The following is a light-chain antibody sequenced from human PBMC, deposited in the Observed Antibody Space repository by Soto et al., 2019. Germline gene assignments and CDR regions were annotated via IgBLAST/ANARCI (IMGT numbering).Light chain of an antibody. V-gene: IGLV2-8*01. CDR2: EVT. CDR1: SSDVGGYNF. Sequence: QSALTQPPSASGSPGQSVTISCTGTSSDVGGYNFVSWYQQHPGKVPKPVIYEVTKRPSGVPDRFSGSKSGNTASLTVSGLLPDDEADNYCSSFGRGNKVLFGGGTKLTVL. CDR3: SSFGRGNKVL. J-gene: IGLJ3*02.